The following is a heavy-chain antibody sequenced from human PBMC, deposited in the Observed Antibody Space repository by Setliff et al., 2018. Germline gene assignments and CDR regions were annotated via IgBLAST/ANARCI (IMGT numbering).Heavy chain of an antibody. Sequence: LSLTCTVSGGSISPYFWSWIRQPPGKGLEWIGYIYHNCNTNFNPSLKTRVTMSVDTSKNQFALNLRSVTAADTAVYYCVRDRTAYSYGLDVWGQGTTVTVSS. CDR3: VRDRTAYSYGLDV. V-gene: IGHV4-59*01. CDR1: GGSISPYF. J-gene: IGHJ6*02. CDR2: IYHNCNT.